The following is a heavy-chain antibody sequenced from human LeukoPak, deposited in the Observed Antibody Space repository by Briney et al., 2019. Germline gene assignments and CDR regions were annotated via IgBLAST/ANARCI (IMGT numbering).Heavy chain of an antibody. Sequence: PGGSLRLSCAASGFTFSNYIMTWVRQAPGKGLEWVSAISGSGGSTYYADSVKGRFTISRDNSKNTLYLQMNSLRAEDTAVYYCAKTGGNYGDSPYYYYYMDVWGKGTTVTVSS. J-gene: IGHJ6*03. V-gene: IGHV3-23*01. CDR3: AKTGGNYGDSPYYYYYMDV. D-gene: IGHD4-17*01. CDR1: GFTFSNYI. CDR2: ISGSGGST.